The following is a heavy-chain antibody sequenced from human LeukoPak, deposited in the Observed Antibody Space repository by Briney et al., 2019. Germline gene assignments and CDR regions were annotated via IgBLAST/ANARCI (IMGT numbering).Heavy chain of an antibody. CDR3: ARGESYTSSGYYY. V-gene: IGHV1-69*05. CDR1: GGTFGNYA. D-gene: IGHD3-22*01. Sequence: SVKVSCKASGGTFGNYAISWVRQAPGQGLEWMGRFMLIFGTANHAQKFQGRVAITTDESTTTAYMELSSLKSEDTAVYYCARGESYTSSGYYYWGQGTLVTVSS. CDR2: FMLIFGTA. J-gene: IGHJ4*02.